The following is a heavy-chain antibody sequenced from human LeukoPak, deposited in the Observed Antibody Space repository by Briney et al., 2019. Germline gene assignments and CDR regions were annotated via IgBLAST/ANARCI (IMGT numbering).Heavy chain of an antibody. V-gene: IGHV3-23*01. D-gene: IGHD6-19*01. CDR1: GFTFSSYA. J-gene: IGHJ4*02. Sequence: GGSLRLSCAASGFTFSSYAMSWVRQAPGKGLEWVSAISGSGGSTHYADSVKGRFTISRDNSKNTLYLQMNSLRAEDTAVYYCASAGYSSGWVRFDYWGQGTLVTVSS. CDR3: ASAGYSSGWVRFDY. CDR2: ISGSGGST.